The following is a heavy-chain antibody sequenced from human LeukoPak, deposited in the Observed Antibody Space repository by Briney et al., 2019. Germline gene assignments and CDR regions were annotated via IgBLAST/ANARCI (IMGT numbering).Heavy chain of an antibody. CDR3: ARVMYRGDLNWFDP. Sequence: SETLSLTCTVSGISITSYYWSWIRQPPGKGLEWIGYMYYTGTTNYNPSLKSRVTISIDTSKNQFSLKLSSVTAADTAVYYCARVMYRGDLNWFDPWGQGTLVTVSS. J-gene: IGHJ5*02. D-gene: IGHD1-26*01. CDR1: GISITSYY. V-gene: IGHV4-59*01. CDR2: MYYTGTT.